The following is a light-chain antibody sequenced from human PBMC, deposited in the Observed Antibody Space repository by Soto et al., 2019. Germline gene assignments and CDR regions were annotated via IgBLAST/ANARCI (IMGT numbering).Light chain of an antibody. CDR3: QQRSNWPLT. Sequence: EIVLTQSPAILSLSPGERATLSCRASQSVGSYLAWYQQKPGQAPRLLIYNASNRATGIPARFGGSGSGTDFTLTISSLETEDFAVYYCQQRSNWPLTFGGGTKVDIK. CDR1: QSVGSY. J-gene: IGKJ4*01. V-gene: IGKV3-11*01. CDR2: NAS.